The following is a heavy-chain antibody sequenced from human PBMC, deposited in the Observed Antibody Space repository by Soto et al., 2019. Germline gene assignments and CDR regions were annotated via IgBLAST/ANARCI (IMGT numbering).Heavy chain of an antibody. CDR1: GGSISSSNW. D-gene: IGHD6-13*01. CDR2: IYHSGST. J-gene: IGHJ5*02. V-gene: IGHV4-4*02. Sequence: PSETLSLTCAVSGGSISSSNWWSWVRQPPGKGLEWIGEIYHSGSTNYNPSLKSRVTISVNKSKNQFSLKLSSVTAADTAVYYCARAGYSSSWYVGYWFDPWGQGTLVTVSS. CDR3: ARAGYSSSWYVGYWFDP.